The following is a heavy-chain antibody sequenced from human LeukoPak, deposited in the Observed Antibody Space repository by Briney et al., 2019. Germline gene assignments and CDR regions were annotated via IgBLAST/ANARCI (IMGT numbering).Heavy chain of an antibody. D-gene: IGHD5-24*01. J-gene: IGHJ4*02. V-gene: IGHV3-21*01. CDR1: GFAVSSYY. Sequence: GGSLRPSCAASGFAVSSYYMTWVRQAPGKGLEWVSSISSSSSYIYYADSVKGRFTISRDNARNSLYLQMNSLRAEDTAVYYCANRRDGSPEYWGQGTLVTVSS. CDR2: ISSSSSYI. CDR3: ANRRDGSPEY.